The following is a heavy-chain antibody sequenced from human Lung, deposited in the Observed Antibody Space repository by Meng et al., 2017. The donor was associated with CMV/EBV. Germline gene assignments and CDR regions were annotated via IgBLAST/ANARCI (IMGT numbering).Heavy chain of an antibody. V-gene: IGHV4-30-4*08. CDR3: ARVGAGIGDAGDHFDY. Sequence: PEVGPGLVKPCRALSLTGASLGGSCAAGDYNWTCFREPPGKGLEGMGHMYYTGNTYYNPSLKCGVTISVDSSKNQFYLRLSSVTAADTAVYYCARVGAGIGDAGDHFDYWGQGTLVTVSS. CDR1: GGSCAAGDYN. CDR2: MYYTGNT. J-gene: IGHJ4*02. D-gene: IGHD4-17*01.